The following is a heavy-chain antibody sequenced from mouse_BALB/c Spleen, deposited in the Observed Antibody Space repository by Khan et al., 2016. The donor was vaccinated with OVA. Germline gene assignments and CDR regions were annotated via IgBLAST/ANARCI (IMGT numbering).Heavy chain of an antibody. CDR1: GYTFTNYG. D-gene: IGHD2-1*01. CDR3: TRVGNYWYFDV. CDR2: INTYTGEP. Sequence: QIQLVQSGPELKKPGETVKISCKASGYTFTNYGMNWVKQAPGKGLKWMGWINTYTGEPTYGDDLKGRFAFSLETSASTAYLQINNLKHEDTATDVWTRVGNYWYFDVWGAGTTVTVSS. V-gene: IGHV9-3-1*01. J-gene: IGHJ1*01.